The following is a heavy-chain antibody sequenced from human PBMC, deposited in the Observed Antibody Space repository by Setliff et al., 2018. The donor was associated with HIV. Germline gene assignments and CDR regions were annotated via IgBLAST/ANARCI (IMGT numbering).Heavy chain of an antibody. Sequence: ASVKVSCKASGYTFTSYGVSWVRQAPGQGLEWMGLISGYNGWTKYPQKFQGRVTMTTDTSTSTVYMELTSLTSDDTAVYYCARISSAWYLVDYWGQGTLVTVSS. V-gene: IGHV1-18*01. CDR3: ARISSAWYLVDY. CDR2: ISGYNGWT. D-gene: IGHD6-13*01. J-gene: IGHJ4*02. CDR1: GYTFTSYG.